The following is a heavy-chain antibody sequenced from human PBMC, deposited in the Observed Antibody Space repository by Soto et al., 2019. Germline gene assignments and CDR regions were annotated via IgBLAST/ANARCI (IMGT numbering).Heavy chain of an antibody. CDR3: AREAPMDA. J-gene: IGHJ6*02. CDR1: GFTFNKYA. Sequence: GGSLRLSCSASGFTFNKYAMHWVRQAPGTGLQYVSGISDTGGSTFHADSVKGRFTISRDDSKDTLFLEMSSLRADDTAVYYCAREAPMDAWGQGTTVTVSS. V-gene: IGHV3-64*04. CDR2: ISDTGGST.